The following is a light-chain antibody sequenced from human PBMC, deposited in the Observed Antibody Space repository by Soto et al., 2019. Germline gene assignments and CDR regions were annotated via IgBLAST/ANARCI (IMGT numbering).Light chain of an antibody. V-gene: IGKV3-20*01. CDR2: GAS. CDR1: RSVSSRY. Sequence: IVLTQSPGTLSLSPGERATLSCRASRSVSSRYLAWYQQTPGQAPRLLIYGASSRATGIPDRFSGSGSETDFTLTISRLEPEDFALYYCQQFASSPLTFGGGTKVEVK. J-gene: IGKJ4*01. CDR3: QQFASSPLT.